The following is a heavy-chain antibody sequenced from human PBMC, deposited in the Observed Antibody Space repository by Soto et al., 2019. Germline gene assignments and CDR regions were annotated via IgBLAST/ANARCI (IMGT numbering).Heavy chain of an antibody. V-gene: IGHV1-69*12. J-gene: IGHJ3*02. Sequence: QVQLVQSGAEVKKPGSSVKVSCKASGGTFSSNPISGVGQAPGQGLEGMGGIIPISGTANYAQKFQGRVTITAEESTRTAYMELSSLRSEDTAVYYCARSGVVVNGFDIWGQGTMVTVSS. CDR2: IIPISGTA. D-gene: IGHD2-21*01. CDR1: GGTFSSNP. CDR3: ARSGVVVNGFDI.